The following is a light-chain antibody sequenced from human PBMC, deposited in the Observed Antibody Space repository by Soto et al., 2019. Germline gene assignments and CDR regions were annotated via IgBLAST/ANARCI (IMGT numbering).Light chain of an antibody. CDR2: EAS. CDR1: SSDVGAYNY. Sequence: QSALNQPASVSGSPGQSITFSCTGTSSDVGAYNYVSWYQHHPGKAPKLLIYEASNRPSGVSDRFSASKSGNTASLTISGLQAEDEADYYCSSYTTSSTWVFGGGTKVTVL. CDR3: SSYTTSSTWV. V-gene: IGLV2-14*01. J-gene: IGLJ3*02.